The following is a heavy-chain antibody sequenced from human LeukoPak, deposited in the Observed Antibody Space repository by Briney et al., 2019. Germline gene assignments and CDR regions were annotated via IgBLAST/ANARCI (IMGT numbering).Heavy chain of an antibody. CDR1: GFTFSSYW. V-gene: IGHV3-7*01. CDR2: INQNGSEK. Sequence: PGGSLRLSCAASGFTFSSYWMSWVRQAPAKGLEWVANINQNGSEKYYADSVKGRFTISRDDPKNSLYLQMNSLRAEDTAIYYCARDLPDYWGRGTLVTVSS. J-gene: IGHJ4*02. CDR3: ARDLPDY.